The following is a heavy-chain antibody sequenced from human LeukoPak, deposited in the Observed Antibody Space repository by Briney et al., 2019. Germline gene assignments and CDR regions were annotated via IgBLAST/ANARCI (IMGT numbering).Heavy chain of an antibody. Sequence: PGGSLRLSCSASGFTFSTYIMHWVRQAPGKGLETVSAITGNGGSTFYADSVKGRFTISRDNSKNTLYLQMSSLRAEDTAMYYCARRDDYSAYDCWGQGTLVTASS. D-gene: IGHD5-24*01. CDR1: GFTFSTYI. CDR3: ARRDDYSAYDC. J-gene: IGHJ4*02. V-gene: IGHV3-64D*06. CDR2: ITGNGGST.